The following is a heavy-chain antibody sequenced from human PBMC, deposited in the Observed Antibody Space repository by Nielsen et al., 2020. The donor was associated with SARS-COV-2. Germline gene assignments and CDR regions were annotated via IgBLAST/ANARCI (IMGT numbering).Heavy chain of an antibody. Sequence: SETLSLTCTVSGDSISYGGNYWHWIRQHPGKGLEWIGYIYFTGATSYNPSLKSRVILSLDTSKNQFSLKVSSVTAADTGVYYCPRGLGPAFDYWGQGTLVTVSS. J-gene: IGHJ4*02. D-gene: IGHD7-27*01. CDR3: PRGLGPAFDY. V-gene: IGHV4-31*03. CDR2: IYFTGAT. CDR1: GDSISYGGNY.